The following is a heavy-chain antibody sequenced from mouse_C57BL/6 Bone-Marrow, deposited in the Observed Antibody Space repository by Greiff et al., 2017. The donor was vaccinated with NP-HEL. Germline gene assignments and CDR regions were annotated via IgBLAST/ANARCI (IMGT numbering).Heavy chain of an antibody. CDR1: GYTFTSYW. V-gene: IGHV1-69*01. CDR3: ARDDGSSYGFAY. Sequence: QVQLQQPGAELVMPGASVKLSCKASGYTFTSYWMHWVKQRPGQGLEWIGEIDPSDSYTNYNQKFKGKSTLTVDKSSCTAYMQLSSLTSEDSAVYYCARDDGSSYGFAYWGQGTLVTVSA. CDR2: IDPSDSYT. D-gene: IGHD1-1*01. J-gene: IGHJ3*01.